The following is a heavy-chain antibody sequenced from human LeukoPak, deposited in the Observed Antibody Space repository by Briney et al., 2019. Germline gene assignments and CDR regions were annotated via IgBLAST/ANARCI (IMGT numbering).Heavy chain of an antibody. D-gene: IGHD3-9*01. CDR1: GFTFSSYT. Sequence: GGSLRLSCAASGFTFSSYTMRWVRQAPGKGLEWVSTSGSGGGTYYADSVKGRFTISRDNSKNTLYLQMNSLRAEDTAVYYCAKGGYDILTGYYLGFYFDYWGQGTLVTVSS. CDR2: SGSGGGT. V-gene: IGHV3-23*01. CDR3: AKGGYDILTGYYLGFYFDY. J-gene: IGHJ4*02.